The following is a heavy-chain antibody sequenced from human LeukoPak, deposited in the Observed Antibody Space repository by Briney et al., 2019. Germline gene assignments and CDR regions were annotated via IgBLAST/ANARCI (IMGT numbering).Heavy chain of an antibody. D-gene: IGHD4-23*01. J-gene: IGHJ4*02. CDR3: AKGVMTTVVTNFDY. Sequence: GGSLRLSCAASGFTFSSYSMNWVRQAPGKGLEWVSSISSSSSYIYYADSVKGRFTISRDNSKNTLYLQMNSLRAEDTAVYYCAKGVMTTVVTNFDYWGQGTLVTVSS. CDR1: GFTFSSYS. CDR2: ISSSSSYI. V-gene: IGHV3-21*04.